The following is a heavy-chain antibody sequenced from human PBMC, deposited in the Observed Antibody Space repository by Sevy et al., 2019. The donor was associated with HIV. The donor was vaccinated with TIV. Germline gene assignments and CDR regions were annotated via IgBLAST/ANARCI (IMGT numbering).Heavy chain of an antibody. D-gene: IGHD2-15*01. J-gene: IGHJ4*02. V-gene: IGHV3-15*01. Sequence: GSLRLSCAASGFTFSNAWMSWVRQAPGKGLEWVGRIKSKTDGGTTDYAAPVKGRFTISRDDSKNTLYLQMNSLKTEDTAVYYCTTFWDLRVVARYFDYWGQGTLVTVSS. CDR1: GFTFSNAW. CDR2: IKSKTDGGTT. CDR3: TTFWDLRVVARYFDY.